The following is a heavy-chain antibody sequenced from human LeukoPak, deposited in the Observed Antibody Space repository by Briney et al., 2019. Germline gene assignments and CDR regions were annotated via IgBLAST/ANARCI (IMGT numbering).Heavy chain of an antibody. V-gene: IGHV3-66*01. Sequence: GGSLRLSCAASGFTSSREYMGWVRQAPGKGLEWVSVIHPGGTIYYADSVKGTFTISRDNSKNTLSLEMNTLRVEDTAVYYCAMYRCGWYAVYWGQGTLVTVSS. CDR3: AMYRCGWYAVY. D-gene: IGHD6-19*01. CDR1: GFTSSREY. CDR2: IHPGGTI. J-gene: IGHJ4*02.